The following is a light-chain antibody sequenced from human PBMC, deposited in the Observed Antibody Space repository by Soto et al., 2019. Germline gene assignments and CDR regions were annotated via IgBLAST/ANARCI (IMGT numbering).Light chain of an antibody. CDR2: EVS. J-gene: IGLJ1*01. V-gene: IGLV2-14*02. Sequence: QSALTQPASVSGSPGQSITISCTGSSSDVGVSNLVSWYQQHPGKAPKLIIYEVSQRPSGVSNRFSGSKSGNTASLTISGLQAEDEADYYCSSYTSSSLYVFGTGTKLTVL. CDR1: SSDVGVSNL. CDR3: SSYTSSSLYV.